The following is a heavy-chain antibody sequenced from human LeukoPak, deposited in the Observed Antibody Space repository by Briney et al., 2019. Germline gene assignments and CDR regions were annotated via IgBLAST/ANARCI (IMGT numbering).Heavy chain of an antibody. CDR1: GDSVTSGSYY. CDR3: ATSLESYYYMDV. V-gene: IGHV4-61*01. Sequence: PSETLSLTCTISGDSVTSGSYYWSWIRQPPEKGLEWIGYIYYTGSTDYNPSLKSRVTISVETSKNQFSLQLSSVTAADTAIYYCATSLESYYYMDVWGKGTTVTVSS. D-gene: IGHD5-24*01. CDR2: IYYTGST. J-gene: IGHJ6*03.